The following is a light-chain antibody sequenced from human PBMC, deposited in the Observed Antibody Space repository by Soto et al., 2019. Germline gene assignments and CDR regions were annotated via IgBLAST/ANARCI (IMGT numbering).Light chain of an antibody. CDR3: QQYCTSQTYT. Sequence: EIVLTQSPGTLSLSPGERATLSCRASQSVSSSYLAWYQQKPGQAPRLLIYGASSRSTGIPDRFSGSGSGTDFSIPISRLEHEDFAVSYCQQYCTSQTYTFGQGTKLDIK. CDR2: GAS. J-gene: IGKJ2*01. CDR1: QSVSSSY. V-gene: IGKV3-20*01.